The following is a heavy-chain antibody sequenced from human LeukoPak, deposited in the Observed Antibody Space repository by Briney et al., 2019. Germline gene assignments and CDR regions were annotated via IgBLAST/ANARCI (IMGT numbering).Heavy chain of an antibody. CDR1: GFIFSNYA. D-gene: IGHD2-2*01. CDR3: AKRPTLGYCSSTSCLRGAFDI. CDR2: ISYDGNNK. V-gene: IGHV3-30-3*02. Sequence: GRSLRLSCEVSGFIFSNYAMHWVRQAPGKGLGWVSVISYDGNNKLYADSVKGRFTISRDNSKNTLYLQMNSLRAEDTAVYYCAKRPTLGYCSSTSCLRGAFDIWGQGTMVTVSS. J-gene: IGHJ3*02.